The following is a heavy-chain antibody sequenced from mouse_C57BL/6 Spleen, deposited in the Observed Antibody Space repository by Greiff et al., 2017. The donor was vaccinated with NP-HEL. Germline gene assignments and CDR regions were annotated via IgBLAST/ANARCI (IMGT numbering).Heavy chain of an antibody. CDR3: TTRITTAYYFDY. CDR1: GFNIKDDY. Sequence: VQLKQSGAELVRPGASVKLSCTASGFNIKDDYMHWVKQRPEQGLEWIGWIDPENGDTEYASKFQGKAPITANTSTNTAYLQLSSLTSEDTAVYYSTTRITTAYYFDYWGQGTTLTVSS. J-gene: IGHJ2*01. V-gene: IGHV14-4*01. CDR2: IDPENGDT. D-gene: IGHD1-2*01.